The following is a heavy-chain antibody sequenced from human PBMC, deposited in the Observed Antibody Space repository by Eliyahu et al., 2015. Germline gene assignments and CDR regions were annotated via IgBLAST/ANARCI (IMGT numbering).Heavy chain of an antibody. J-gene: IGHJ4*02. D-gene: IGHD3-16*01. CDR3: VRNSAFGQLLTPPDY. CDR1: GFXFXXXR. Sequence: EVQLVESGGGLVKPGGSLRLSCXASGFXFXXXRMSWVRQAPGKGLEWVSAISSSHSHISYADSVRGRFTVSRDNAKRSVFLQMNSLRADDTALYYCVRNSAFGQLLTPPDYWGQGTRVTVSS. CDR2: ISSSHSHI. V-gene: IGHV3-21*01.